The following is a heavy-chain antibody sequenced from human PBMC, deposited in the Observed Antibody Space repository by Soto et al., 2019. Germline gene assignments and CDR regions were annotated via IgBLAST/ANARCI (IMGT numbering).Heavy chain of an antibody. J-gene: IGHJ4*02. D-gene: IGHD5-18*01. Sequence: PSETLSLTCTVSGGSISSYYWSWIRQPPGKGLEWIGYIYYSGSTNYNPSLKGRVTISVDTSKNQFSLKLSSVTAADTAVYYCARENTAMALDFDAWGQGTLGTVPQ. CDR2: IYYSGST. CDR3: ARENTAMALDFDA. V-gene: IGHV4-59*01. CDR1: GGSISSYY.